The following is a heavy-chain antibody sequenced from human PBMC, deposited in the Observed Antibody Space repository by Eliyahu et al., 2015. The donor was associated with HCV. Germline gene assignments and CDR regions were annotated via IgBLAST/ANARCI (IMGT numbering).Heavy chain of an antibody. J-gene: IGHJ6*02. V-gene: IGHV1-8*03. CDR3: ARAYFDIVVVPAASHYGMDV. CDR1: GYTFTSYD. Sequence: QVQLVQSGAEVKKPGASVKVSCKASGYTFTSYDINWVRQATGQGLEWMGWMNPNSGNTGYAQKFQGRVTITRNTSISTAYMELSSLRSEDTAVYYCARAYFDIVVVPAASHYGMDVWGQGTTVTVSS. D-gene: IGHD2-2*01. CDR2: MNPNSGNT.